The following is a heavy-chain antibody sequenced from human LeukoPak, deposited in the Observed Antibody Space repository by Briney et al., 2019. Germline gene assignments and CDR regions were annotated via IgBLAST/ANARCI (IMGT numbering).Heavy chain of an antibody. CDR3: ARAPYGSGSYYDFDY. Sequence: SETLSLTCTVSGGSMNNYYWSWIRQPPGKGLEWIGFIYYSGTTNYNPSPKSRVTISVDTSKNQFSLKLSSVTAADTAVYYCARAPYGSGSYYDFDYWGQGALVTVSS. D-gene: IGHD3-10*01. CDR1: GGSMNNYY. V-gene: IGHV4-59*01. J-gene: IGHJ4*02. CDR2: IYYSGTT.